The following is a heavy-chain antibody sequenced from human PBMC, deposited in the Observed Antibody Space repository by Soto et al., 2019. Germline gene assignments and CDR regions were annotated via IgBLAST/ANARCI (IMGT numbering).Heavy chain of an antibody. CDR1: GFSLTTSGVG. CDR3: AHRVLRTVFGLVTTTAIYFDF. CDR2: IYWDDDK. Sequence: QITLKESGPTVVKPTENLTLTCTFSGFSLTTSGVGVGWVRQSPGKAPEWLALIYWDDDKRYSTSLKSRLTITKDTSKNQVVLTMANVDPADTATYYCAHRVLRTVFGLVTTTAIYFDFWGQGTPVVVSS. D-gene: IGHD3-3*01. V-gene: IGHV2-5*02. J-gene: IGHJ4*02.